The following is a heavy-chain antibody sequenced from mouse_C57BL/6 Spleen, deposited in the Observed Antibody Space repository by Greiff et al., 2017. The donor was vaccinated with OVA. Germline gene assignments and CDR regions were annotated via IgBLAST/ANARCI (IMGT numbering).Heavy chain of an antibody. Sequence: EVQGVESGGGLVKPGGSLKLSCAASGFTFSDYGMHWVRQAPEKGLEWVAYISSGSSTIYYADTVKGRFTISRDNAKNTLFLQMTSLRSEDTAMYYCARTFYYYGSSPWFAYWGQGTLVTVSA. V-gene: IGHV5-17*01. CDR1: GFTFSDYG. J-gene: IGHJ3*01. CDR2: ISSGSSTI. CDR3: ARTFYYYGSSPWFAY. D-gene: IGHD1-1*01.